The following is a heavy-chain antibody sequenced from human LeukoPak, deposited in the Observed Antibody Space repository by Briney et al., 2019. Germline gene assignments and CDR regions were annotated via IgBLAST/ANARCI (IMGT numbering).Heavy chain of an antibody. J-gene: IGHJ6*02. V-gene: IGHV3-33*08. CDR3: ARVGYYDFWSAPGGDYYYYYGMDV. CDR2: IWYDGSNK. Sequence: PGRSLRLSCAASGFTFSSYGMHWVRQAPGKGLEWVAVIWYDGSNKYYADSVKGRFTISRDNSKNTLYLQMNSLRAEDTAVYYCARVGYYDFWSAPGGDYYYYYGMDVWGQGTTVTVSS. D-gene: IGHD3-3*01. CDR1: GFTFSSYG.